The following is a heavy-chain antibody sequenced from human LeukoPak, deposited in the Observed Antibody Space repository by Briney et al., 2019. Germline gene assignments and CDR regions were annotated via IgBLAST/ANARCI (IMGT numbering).Heavy chain of an antibody. CDR2: INPSGGST. Sequence: ASVKVSCKASGYIFTSYYMHWVRQAPGQGLEWMGIINPSGGSTSYTQKFQGRVTITKDESTRTVYLELTSLTSDDTAVYYCARDVHGDYGSGWFDPWGQGTLVSVSS. D-gene: IGHD4-17*01. CDR3: ARDVHGDYGSGWFDP. V-gene: IGHV1-46*01. J-gene: IGHJ5*02. CDR1: GYIFTSYY.